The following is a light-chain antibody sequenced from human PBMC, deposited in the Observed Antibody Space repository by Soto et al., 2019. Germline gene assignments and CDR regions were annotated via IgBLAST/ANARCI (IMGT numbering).Light chain of an antibody. V-gene: IGLV2-14*01. Sequence: QSALTQPASVSGSPGQSITISCTGTSSDVGGYNYVSWCQQHPGKAPKLMIYDVSNRPSGVSNRFSGSKSANTASLTISALQAEDEADYYCSSYTSSSTLVVFGTGTKLTVL. CDR3: SSYTSSSTLVV. J-gene: IGLJ1*01. CDR2: DVS. CDR1: SSDVGGYNY.